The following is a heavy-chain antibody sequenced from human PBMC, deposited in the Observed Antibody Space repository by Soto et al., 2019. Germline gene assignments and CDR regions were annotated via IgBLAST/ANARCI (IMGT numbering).Heavy chain of an antibody. CDR3: ARVHKEELVPVPAAHYDH. CDR1: GGSLSSFY. Sequence: QVQLQESGPRLVKSSETLSLTCTVSGGSLSSFYWGWIRRPPGKGLEWMGYIYHSGSTKYKSSLRSRVTMSVDSSKNEFSLKLTSVTAADTAVYYCARVHKEELVPVPAAHYDHWGHGTLVTVAS. J-gene: IGHJ4*01. D-gene: IGHD2-2*01. CDR2: IYHSGST. V-gene: IGHV4-59*01.